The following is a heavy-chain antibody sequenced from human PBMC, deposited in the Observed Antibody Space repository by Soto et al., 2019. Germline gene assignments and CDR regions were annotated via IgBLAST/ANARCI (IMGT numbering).Heavy chain of an antibody. CDR1: GFTFSSYS. V-gene: IGHV3-48*02. J-gene: IGHJ6*02. CDR2: ITSSGSTI. D-gene: IGHD2-2*01. CDR3: ARDTNYGMDV. Sequence: GGSLRLSCAASGFTFSSYSMNWVRQAPGKGLEWVSYITSSGSTIYYADSVKGRFTISRDNAKNSLFLQVNSLRDEDTAVYYCARDTNYGMDVGGQGTTVTVSS.